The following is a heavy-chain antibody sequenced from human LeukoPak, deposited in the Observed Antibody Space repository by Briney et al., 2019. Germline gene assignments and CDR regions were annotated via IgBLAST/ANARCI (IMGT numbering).Heavy chain of an antibody. D-gene: IGHD3-22*01. Sequence: TSETLSLTCTVSGGSISSSSYYWGWIRHPPGKGLEWVGRIYYSGSTYYNPSLKIRFTISVDPSKNHSSLKLSSVTAADTAVYYCASDYYDSSGYPLPFDYWGQGTLVTVSS. CDR1: GGSISSSSYY. V-gene: IGHV4-39*02. CDR2: IYYSGST. CDR3: ASDYYDSSGYPLPFDY. J-gene: IGHJ4*02.